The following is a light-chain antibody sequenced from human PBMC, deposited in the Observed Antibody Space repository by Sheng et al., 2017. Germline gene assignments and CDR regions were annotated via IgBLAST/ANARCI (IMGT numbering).Light chain of an antibody. CDR1: QSISSY. CDR3: QQTYSTVS. J-gene: IGKJ3*01. CDR2: AAS. V-gene: IGKV1-39*01. Sequence: DIQMTQSPSSLSASVGDRVTITCRASQSISSYLCWYQQKPGKAPRLLLYAASTLQSGVPSRFSGSGSGTDFTLTISSLQPEDFATYYCQQTYSTVSFGTGTKVD.